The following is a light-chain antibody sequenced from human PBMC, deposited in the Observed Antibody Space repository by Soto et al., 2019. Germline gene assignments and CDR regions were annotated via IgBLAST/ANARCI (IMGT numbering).Light chain of an antibody. CDR1: QVISNY. CDR3: QQYENLPYT. V-gene: IGKV1-33*01. Sequence: DIQMTQSASSLSASVGDRVTITCQASQVISNYLNWYQQKPGKVPKLLIYDISTLEIEVPSRFSGSGSGTDFTFTITGLQPEDIATYYCQQYENLPYTFGQGTKLEI. J-gene: IGKJ2*01. CDR2: DIS.